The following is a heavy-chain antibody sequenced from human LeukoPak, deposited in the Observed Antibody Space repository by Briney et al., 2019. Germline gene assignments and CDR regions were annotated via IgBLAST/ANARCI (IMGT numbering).Heavy chain of an antibody. V-gene: IGHV3-74*01. Sequence: PGGSLRLSCAASGFTFSNYWMHRVRQAPGKGLVWVSRVNSDGSSTGYADSVKGRFTISRDSAKNTLYLQMNSLRAEDTAVYYCARGSGGGYNWLFDSWGQGTLVTVSS. CDR2: VNSDGSST. D-gene: IGHD5-24*01. CDR1: GFTFSNYW. J-gene: IGHJ5*01. CDR3: ARGSGGGYNWLFDS.